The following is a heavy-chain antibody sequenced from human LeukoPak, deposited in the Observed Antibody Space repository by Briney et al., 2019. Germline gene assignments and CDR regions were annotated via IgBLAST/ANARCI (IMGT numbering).Heavy chain of an antibody. CDR1: GFTFSSYS. V-gene: IGHV3-21*01. CDR2: ISSSTNYI. D-gene: IGHD2-2*01. CDR3: ARDRALGYCSSTSCLWRYFDY. J-gene: IGHJ4*02. Sequence: KPGGSLGLSCAASGFTFSSYSMNWVRQAPGKGLEWVSSISSSTNYIYYADSVKGRFTISRDNAKNSLYLQMNSLRAEDTAVYYCARDRALGYCSSTSCLWRYFDYWGQGTLVAVSS.